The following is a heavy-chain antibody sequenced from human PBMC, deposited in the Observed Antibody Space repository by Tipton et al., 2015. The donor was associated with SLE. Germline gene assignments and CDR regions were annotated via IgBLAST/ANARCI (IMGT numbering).Heavy chain of an antibody. CDR3: ASLWSPDYYDSSGPHG. V-gene: IGHV3-7*01. CDR2: IKQDGSEK. CDR1: GFTFSSYW. J-gene: IGHJ4*02. D-gene: IGHD3-22*01. Sequence: SLRLSCAASGFTFSSYWMSRVRQASGKGLEWVANIKQDGSEKYYVDSVKGRFTISRDNAKNSLYLQMNSLRAEDTAVYYCASLWSPDYYDSSGPHGWGQGTLVTVSS.